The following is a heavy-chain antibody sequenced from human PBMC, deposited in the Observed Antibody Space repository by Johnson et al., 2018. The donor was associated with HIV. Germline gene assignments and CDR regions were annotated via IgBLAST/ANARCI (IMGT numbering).Heavy chain of an antibody. Sequence: QVQLVESGGGVVQPGRSLRLSCAASGFTFSSYGMHWVRQAPGKGLEWVAVIWYDGSNKYYADSVKGRFTISRDNSKNTLYLQMNSLRAEETAVYYWAKVLDYGNAFDSWGQGTMVTVSS. CDR1: GFTFSSYG. V-gene: IGHV3-33*06. J-gene: IGHJ3*02. CDR3: AKVLDYGNAFDS. CDR2: IWYDGSNK. D-gene: IGHD4-17*01.